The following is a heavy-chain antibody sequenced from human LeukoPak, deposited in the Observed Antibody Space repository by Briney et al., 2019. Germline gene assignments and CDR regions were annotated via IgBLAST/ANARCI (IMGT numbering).Heavy chain of an antibody. D-gene: IGHD3-16*02. J-gene: IGHJ4*02. CDR2: INHSGST. CDR1: GGSISSYY. Sequence: SETLSLTCTVSGGSISSYYWSWIRQPPGKGLEWIGEINHSGSTNYNPSLKSRVTISVDTSKNQFSLKLSSVTAADMAVYYCARSYDYVWGSYRYIPLPDWGQGTLVTVSS. V-gene: IGHV4-34*01. CDR3: ARSYDYVWGSYRYIPLPD.